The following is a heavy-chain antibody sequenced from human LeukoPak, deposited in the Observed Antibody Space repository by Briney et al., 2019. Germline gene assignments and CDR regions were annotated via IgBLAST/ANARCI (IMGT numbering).Heavy chain of an antibody. CDR3: ARESDYQLPTRGVNWFDP. CDR2: IYYSGST. J-gene: IGHJ5*02. CDR1: GGSISSSSYY. Sequence: SETLSLTCTVSGGSISSSSYYWGWIRQPPGKGLEWIGSIYYSGSTYYNPSPKSRVTISVDTSKNQFSLKLSSVTAADTAVYYCARESDYQLPTRGVNWFDPWGQGTLVTVSS. D-gene: IGHD2-2*01. V-gene: IGHV4-39*07.